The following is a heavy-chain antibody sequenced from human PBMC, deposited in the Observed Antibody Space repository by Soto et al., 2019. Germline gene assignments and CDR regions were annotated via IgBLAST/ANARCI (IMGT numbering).Heavy chain of an antibody. V-gene: IGHV1-46*02. Sequence: ASVKVSCKASGYTFNSDYIHWVRQAPGQGLEWMAIIDPSGSSTTYAQKIKSRDTLTRDTSASTVYMELSSQRYEDTAIYYCARDYSFGSYYYYYGMDVWGQGTTVTVSS. D-gene: IGHD5-18*01. J-gene: IGHJ6*02. CDR2: IDPSGSST. CDR1: GYTFNSDY. CDR3: ARDYSFGSYYYYYGMDV.